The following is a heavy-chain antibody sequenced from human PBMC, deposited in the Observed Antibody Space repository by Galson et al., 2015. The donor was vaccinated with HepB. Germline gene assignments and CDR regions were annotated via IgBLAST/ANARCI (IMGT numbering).Heavy chain of an antibody. CDR3: ARDPTHDYGGNPIGY. CDR2: IIPILGIA. J-gene: IGHJ4*02. CDR1: GGTFSSYT. Sequence: SVKVSCKASGGTFSSYTISWVRQAPGQGLEWMGRIIPILGIANYAQKFQGRVTITADKSTSTAYMELSSLRSEDTAVYYCARDPTHDYGGNPIGYWGQGTLVTVSS. D-gene: IGHD4-23*01. V-gene: IGHV1-69*04.